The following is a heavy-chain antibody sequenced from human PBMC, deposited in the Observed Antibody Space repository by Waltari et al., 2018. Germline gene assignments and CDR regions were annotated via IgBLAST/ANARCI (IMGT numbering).Heavy chain of an antibody. CDR2: VDPNNGGI. J-gene: IGHJ4*02. CDR3: AREVFRFDY. Sequence: QVQLVQSGAEVKKPGASVKLPCEASGYALTAYYFHWVRQAPGRGLEWMGYVDPNNGGISYAQRFQGRVTMTRDTSISTVYMELSGLTSDDTAVYYCAREVFRFDYWGQGALVTVSS. CDR1: GYALTAYY. V-gene: IGHV1-2*02.